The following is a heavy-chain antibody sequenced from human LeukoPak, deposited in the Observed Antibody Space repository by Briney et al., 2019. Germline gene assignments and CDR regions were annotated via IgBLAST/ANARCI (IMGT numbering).Heavy chain of an antibody. J-gene: IGHJ4*02. CDR1: GGSFSGYY. Sequence: ETLSLTCAVYGGSFSGYYWSWIRQPPGKGLEWVSAISGSGGSTYYADSVKGRFTISRDNSKNTLYLQMNSLRAEDTAVYYCAKVSSTVGGGTTSIDYWGQGTLVTVSS. D-gene: IGHD2-15*01. CDR3: AKVSSTVGGGTTSIDY. V-gene: IGHV3-23*01. CDR2: ISGSGGST.